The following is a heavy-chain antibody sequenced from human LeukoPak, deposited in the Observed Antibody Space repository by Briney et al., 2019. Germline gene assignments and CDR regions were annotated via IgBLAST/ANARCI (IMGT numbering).Heavy chain of an antibody. CDR1: GFTFTGYY. V-gene: IGHV1-2*02. CDR3: ARDYYGGEWSLGY. CDR2: VNPNSGGT. D-gene: IGHD4-23*01. Sequence: ASAKVSCKASGFTFTGYYMHWVRQAPGQGLEWMGWVNPNSGGTKYAQKFQGRVSMTSDTSISTAYMELTRLTSDDTAVYFCARDYYGGEWSLGYWGQGTLVTVSS. J-gene: IGHJ4*02.